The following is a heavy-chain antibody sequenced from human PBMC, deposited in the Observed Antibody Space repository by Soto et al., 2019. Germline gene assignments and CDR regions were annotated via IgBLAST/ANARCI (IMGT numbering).Heavy chain of an antibody. Sequence: QVQLVQSGAEVKKPESSVKVSCKAPGGTFSTYAISWVRQAPGQGLEWMGGIIPMFGTANYAQRFQDRVTXTXXKSTNTVDMELISLRSEDTAVYFCASGIQLWLRRINNGYSGWGQGTLVTVSS. CDR3: ASGIQLWLRRINNGYSG. CDR1: GGTFSTYA. D-gene: IGHD5-18*01. V-gene: IGHV1-69*14. CDR2: IIPMFGTA. J-gene: IGHJ4*02.